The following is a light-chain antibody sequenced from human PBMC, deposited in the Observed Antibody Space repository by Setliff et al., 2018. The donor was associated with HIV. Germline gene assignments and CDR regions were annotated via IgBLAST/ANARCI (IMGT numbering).Light chain of an antibody. CDR2: EVS. Sequence: QSELAQPASVSGSPGQSITISCTGTSSDVGAYDYVSWYQKHPGKAPKLIIYEVSNRPSGVSSRFSGSKSGNTASLTVSGLQAEDEADYYCSSYAGNKGDVFGTGTKVTVL. CDR1: SSDVGAYDY. V-gene: IGLV2-14*01. J-gene: IGLJ1*01. CDR3: SSYAGNKGDV.